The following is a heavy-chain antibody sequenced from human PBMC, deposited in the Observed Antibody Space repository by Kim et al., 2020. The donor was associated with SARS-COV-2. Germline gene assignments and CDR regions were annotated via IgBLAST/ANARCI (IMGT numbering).Heavy chain of an antibody. Sequence: GGSLRLSCTASGFTFGDYAMSWVRQAPGKGLEWVGFIRSKAYGGTTEYAASVKGRFTISRDDSKSIAYLQMNSLKTEDTAVYYCTRVGATRGGDYWGQGTLVTVSS. V-gene: IGHV3-49*04. J-gene: IGHJ4*02. CDR3: TRVGATRGGDY. CDR2: IRSKAYGGTT. CDR1: GFTFGDYA. D-gene: IGHD1-26*01.